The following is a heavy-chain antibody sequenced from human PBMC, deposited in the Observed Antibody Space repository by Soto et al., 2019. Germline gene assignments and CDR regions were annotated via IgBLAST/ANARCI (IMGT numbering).Heavy chain of an antibody. V-gene: IGHV3-9*01. J-gene: IGHJ3*01. CDR1: GFTFDDYA. Sequence: EMQLVESGGGLVQPGRSLRLSCAASGFTFDDYAMHWVRQVPGKGLEWVSGISWNSEVKLYADTTKGRFAISRDNAKNSLYLQIDGLGVEETAFYYCVKDRRFLEAWGAFDVWGQGTLVTVSS. CDR2: ISWNSEVK. D-gene: IGHD3-3*01. CDR3: VKDRRFLEAWGAFDV.